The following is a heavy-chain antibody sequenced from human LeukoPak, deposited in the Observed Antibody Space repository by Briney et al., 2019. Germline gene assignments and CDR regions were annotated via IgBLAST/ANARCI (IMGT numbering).Heavy chain of an antibody. V-gene: IGHV3-7*01. Sequence: GGSLRLSCAASGFTFSSYWMSWVRQAPGKGLEWVANIKQDGSEKYYVDSVKGRFTISRDNAKNSLYLQMNSLRAEDTAVYYCARDRFGDYYDSSGSTYDYWGQGTLVTVSS. CDR3: ARDRFGDYYDSSGSTYDY. CDR2: IKQDGSEK. J-gene: IGHJ4*02. CDR1: GFTFSSYW. D-gene: IGHD3-22*01.